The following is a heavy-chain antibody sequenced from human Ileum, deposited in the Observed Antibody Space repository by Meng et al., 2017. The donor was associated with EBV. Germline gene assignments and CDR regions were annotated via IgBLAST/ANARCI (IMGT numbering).Heavy chain of an antibody. Sequence: QGQRVEGGGGGETHGSSVRVSCKASGGNVSSYAISWGRKAPGQGLEWMGGIIPIFGTANYAQKFQGRVTITADKSTSTAYMELSSLRSEDTAVYYCARAVPSGGNSFDYWGQGTLVTVSS. J-gene: IGHJ4*02. V-gene: IGHV1-69*06. CDR3: ARAVPSGGNSFDY. D-gene: IGHD4-23*01. CDR1: GGNVSSYA. CDR2: IIPIFGTA.